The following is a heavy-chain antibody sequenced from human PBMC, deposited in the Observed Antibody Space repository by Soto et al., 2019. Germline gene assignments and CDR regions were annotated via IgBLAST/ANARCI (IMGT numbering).Heavy chain of an antibody. V-gene: IGHV3-33*01. CDR2: IWYDGSNK. CDR3: ARDPDPLDSSGYYGPADY. Sequence: GGSLRLSCAASGFTFSSYGMHWVRQAPGKGLEWVAVIWYDGSNKYYADSVKGRFTISRDNSKNTLYLQMNSLRAEDTAVYYCARDPDPLDSSGYYGPADYWGQGTLVTVSS. J-gene: IGHJ4*02. CDR1: GFTFSSYG. D-gene: IGHD3-22*01.